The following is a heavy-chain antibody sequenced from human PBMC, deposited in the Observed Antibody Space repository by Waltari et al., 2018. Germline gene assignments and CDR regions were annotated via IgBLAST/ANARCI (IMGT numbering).Heavy chain of an antibody. V-gene: IGHV3-30-3*01. CDR1: GFTFSSYA. D-gene: IGHD4-17*01. CDR3: ARDKGVTTGMDV. CDR2: ISYDGSNK. Sequence: QVQLVESGGGVVQPGRSLRLSCAASGFTFSSYAMHWVRQAPGKGLEWVAVISYDGSNKYYADSVKGRFTISRDNSKNTLYLQMNSLRAEDTAVYYCARDKGVTTGMDVWGKGTTVTVSS. J-gene: IGHJ6*04.